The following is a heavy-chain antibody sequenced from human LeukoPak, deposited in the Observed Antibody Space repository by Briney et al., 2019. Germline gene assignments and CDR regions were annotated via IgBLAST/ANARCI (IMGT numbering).Heavy chain of an antibody. CDR1: GGTFSSYA. D-gene: IGHD3-22*01. V-gene: IGHV1-69*13. Sequence: SVKVSRKASGGTFSSYAISWVRQAAGRGLEWMGGIISSIGTANYAQKSQRRVTITSDESTSTAYMELSSLRSEDTAVYYCASDPYYYDSSGVPTFDSWGQGNLVTVSS. J-gene: IGHJ4*02. CDR3: ASDPYYYDSSGVPTFDS. CDR2: IISSIGTA.